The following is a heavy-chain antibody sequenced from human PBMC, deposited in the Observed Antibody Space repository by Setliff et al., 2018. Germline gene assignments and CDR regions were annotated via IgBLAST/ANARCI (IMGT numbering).Heavy chain of an antibody. V-gene: IGHV1-24*01. CDR1: GYTLTELS. CDR2: FDPEDGET. Sequence: RASVKVSCKVSGYTLTELSMHWVRQAPGKGLEWMGGFDPEDGETIYAQKFQGRVTMTEDTSTDTAYMELSSLRSEDTAVYYCATGGLLWFGELSGGAFDIWGQGTMVTV. D-gene: IGHD3-10*01. CDR3: ATGGLLWFGELSGGAFDI. J-gene: IGHJ3*02.